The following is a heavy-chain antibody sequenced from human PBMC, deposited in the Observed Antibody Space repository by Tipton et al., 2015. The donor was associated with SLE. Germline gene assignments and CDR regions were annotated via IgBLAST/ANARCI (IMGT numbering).Heavy chain of an antibody. D-gene: IGHD5-12*01. CDR1: GFTFSSYA. CDR3: ARGAEGWLTGWFDP. CDR2: ISYDGSNK. Sequence: SLRLSCAASGFTFSSYAMQWVRQAPDKGLEWVAVISYDGSNKYHVDSVKGRFSISRDNSKNTLYLQMNSLRPEDTAVYYCARGAEGWLTGWFDPWGQGSLVTVSS. V-gene: IGHV3-30*04. J-gene: IGHJ5*02.